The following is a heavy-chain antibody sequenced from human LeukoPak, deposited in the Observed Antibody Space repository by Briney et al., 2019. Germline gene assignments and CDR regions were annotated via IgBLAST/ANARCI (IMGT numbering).Heavy chain of an antibody. CDR3: ARDEYCSGGSCYIAFDI. CDR1: GFTFSSYS. CDR2: VSSSSSYI. J-gene: IGHJ3*02. V-gene: IGHV3-21*01. D-gene: IGHD2-15*01. Sequence: GGSLRLSCAASGFTFSSYSMNWVRQAPGKGREWVSSVSSSSSYIYYADPVKGRFTISRDNAKNSLYLQMNSLRAEDTAVYYCARDEYCSGGSCYIAFDIWGQGTMVTVSS.